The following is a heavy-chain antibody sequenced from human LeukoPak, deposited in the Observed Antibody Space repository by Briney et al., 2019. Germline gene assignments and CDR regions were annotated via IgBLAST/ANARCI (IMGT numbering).Heavy chain of an antibody. J-gene: IGHJ6*02. CDR2: MYPNSGNT. D-gene: IGHD3-3*01. V-gene: IGHV1-8*01. CDR1: GYTFTSYD. Sequence: GASVRVSCKASGYTFTSYDINWVRQATGQGLEWMGWMYPNSGNTGYAQKFQGRVTMTRNTSISTAYMELSSLRSEDTAVYYCARSGYYENYYYYGMDVWGQGTTVTVSS. CDR3: ARSGYYENYYYYGMDV.